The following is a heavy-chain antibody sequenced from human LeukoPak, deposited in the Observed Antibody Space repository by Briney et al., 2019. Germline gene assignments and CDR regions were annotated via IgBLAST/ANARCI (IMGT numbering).Heavy chain of an antibody. V-gene: IGHV3-15*01. CDR2: IKSRAAGGTT. Sequence: GGSLRLSCAASGFTFSDAWMSWVRQAPGKGLEWVSRIKSRAAGGTTDNAAPVKGRFTISRDDSKSTLYLEMNSLKTEDTAVYYCTTAPAGTFDYWGQGTLVTVSS. J-gene: IGHJ4*02. CDR1: GFTFSDAW. D-gene: IGHD1-26*01. CDR3: TTAPAGTFDY.